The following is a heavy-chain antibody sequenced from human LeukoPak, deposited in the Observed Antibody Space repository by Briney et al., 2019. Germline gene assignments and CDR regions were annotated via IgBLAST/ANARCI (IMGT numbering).Heavy chain of an antibody. Sequence: GGSLRLSCAASGFTLRNYSMNWVRQPPGKGLEWVSSISTSSSYIYYADSVKGRFTISRDNAKNSLYLQMNSLRAEDTAVYYCARGWDDAFDIWGQGTMVTVSS. V-gene: IGHV3-21*01. J-gene: IGHJ3*02. CDR2: ISTSSSYI. D-gene: IGHD1-26*01. CDR1: GFTLRNYS. CDR3: ARGWDDAFDI.